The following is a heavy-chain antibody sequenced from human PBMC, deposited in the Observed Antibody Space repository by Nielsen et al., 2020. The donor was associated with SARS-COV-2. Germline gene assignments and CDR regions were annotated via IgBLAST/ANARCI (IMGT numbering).Heavy chain of an antibody. CDR1: GYTFTDYY. V-gene: IGHV1-2*06. CDR3: ARARATIFGLVMSYGMDV. Sequence: SVQVSCMPSGYTFTDYYIHWVRQAPGQGLAWMGRINPYSGGTNYAQKLQGTVTMTRDASISTVYMELTSDDTAVYYCARARATIFGLVMSYGMDVWGQGTTVAVSS. D-gene: IGHD3/OR15-3a*01. J-gene: IGHJ6*02. CDR2: INPYSGGT.